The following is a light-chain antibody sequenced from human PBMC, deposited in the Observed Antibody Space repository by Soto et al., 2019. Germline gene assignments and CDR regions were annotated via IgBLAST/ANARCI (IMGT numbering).Light chain of an antibody. CDR1: QSVSSN. Sequence: EIVMTQSPATLSVSPGERATLSCRASQSVSSNLAWYQQKPGQAPRLLIYGASTRATGIPARFSGSGSGTEFTLTISSLQSEDSATYYCQERSKWPLYTFGQGTKLEIK. CDR2: GAS. CDR3: QERSKWPLYT. V-gene: IGKV3-15*01. J-gene: IGKJ2*01.